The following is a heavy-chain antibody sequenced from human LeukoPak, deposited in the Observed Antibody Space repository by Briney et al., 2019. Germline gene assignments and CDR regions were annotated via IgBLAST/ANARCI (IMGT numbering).Heavy chain of an antibody. V-gene: IGHV3-53*01. Sequence: GRSLRLSCAASGFTVSSNYMSWVRQAPGKGLEWVSVIYSGGSTYYADSVKGRFNISRDNSKNTLYLQMNSLRAEDTAVYYCARRGDGYNLYYFDYWGQGTLVTVSS. CDR2: IYSGGST. CDR3: ARRGDGYNLYYFDY. J-gene: IGHJ4*02. D-gene: IGHD5-24*01. CDR1: GFTVSSNY.